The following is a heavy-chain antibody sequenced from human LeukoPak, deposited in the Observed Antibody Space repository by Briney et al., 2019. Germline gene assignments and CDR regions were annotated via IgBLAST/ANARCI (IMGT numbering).Heavy chain of an antibody. CDR3: ARGRDGYNWYYFDY. D-gene: IGHD5-24*01. Sequence: SETLSLTCTVSGGSISSYYWSWIRQPPGKGLEWIGYIYYSGSTNYNPSLKSRVTISVDTSKNQFSLKLSSVTAADTAVYYCARGRDGYNWYYFDYWGQGTLVTVS. J-gene: IGHJ4*02. CDR1: GGSISSYY. V-gene: IGHV4-59*01. CDR2: IYYSGST.